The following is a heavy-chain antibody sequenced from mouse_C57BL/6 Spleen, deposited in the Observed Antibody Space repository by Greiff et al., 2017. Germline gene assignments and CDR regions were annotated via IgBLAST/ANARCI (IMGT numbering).Heavy chain of an antibody. CDR1: VYSFTSYY. J-gene: IGHJ3*01. CDR2: LYPGSGNT. D-gene: IGHD3-3*01. V-gene: IGHV1-66*01. Sequence: QVQLQQSGPELVQPGASVKISCKASVYSFTSYYIHWVKQRPGQGLEWIGWLYPGSGNTKSNEKFKGKATLTADTSSSTACMQLSSLTSEDSAVYYCARRELGLGAWFAYWGQVSLVTVAA. CDR3: ARRELGLGAWFAY.